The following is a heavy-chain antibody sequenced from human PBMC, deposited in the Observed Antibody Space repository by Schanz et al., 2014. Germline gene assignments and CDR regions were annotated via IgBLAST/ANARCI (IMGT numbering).Heavy chain of an antibody. CDR1: GFNSDDYA. Sequence: VQVVESGGGLVQPGGSLRLSCTASGFNSDDYAMHWVRQAPGKGLEWVSSISSGGGSTYYADSVKGRFTISRDNSKNTLYLQMKSLRAEDTAVYYCARVKYCTITRCYRTETEGIYYMDVWGKGTTVTVSS. CDR2: ISSGGGST. CDR3: ARVKYCTITRCYRTETEGIYYMDV. V-gene: IGHV3-23*04. D-gene: IGHD2-2*01. J-gene: IGHJ6*03.